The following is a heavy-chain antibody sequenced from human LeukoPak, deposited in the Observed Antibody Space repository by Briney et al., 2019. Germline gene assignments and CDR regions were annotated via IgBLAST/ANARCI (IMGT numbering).Heavy chain of an antibody. CDR1: GGSISSYY. Sequence: SETLSLTCTVSGGSISSYYWSWIRQPPGKGLEWIGYIYYSGSTKYKPSLKSRVTISVDTSKNQFSLKLSSVTAEDTAVYYCARGSIAAAGPEGYYYGMDVWGQGTTVTVSS. CDR2: IYYSGST. D-gene: IGHD6-13*01. J-gene: IGHJ6*02. CDR3: ARGSIAAAGPEGYYYGMDV. V-gene: IGHV4-59*01.